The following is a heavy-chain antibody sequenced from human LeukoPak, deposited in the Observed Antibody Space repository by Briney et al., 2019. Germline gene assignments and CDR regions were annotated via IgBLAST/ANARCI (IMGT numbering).Heavy chain of an antibody. CDR1: GFTFSSYE. D-gene: IGHD2-21*02. CDR3: AGVAVTATFDY. V-gene: IGHV3-48*03. Sequence: PGGSLRLSCAASGFTFSSYEMNWVRQAPGKGLEWVSYISSSGSTIYYADSVKGRFTISRDNAKNSLYLQMNSLRAEDTAVYYCAGVAVTATFDYWGQGTLVTVSS. CDR2: ISSSGSTI. J-gene: IGHJ4*02.